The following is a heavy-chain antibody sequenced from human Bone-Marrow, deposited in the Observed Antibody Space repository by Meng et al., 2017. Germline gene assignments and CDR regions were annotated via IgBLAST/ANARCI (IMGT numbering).Heavy chain of an antibody. V-gene: IGHV6-1*01. CDR2: TYYRSQWQS. CDR1: GDSVSGNRAL. CDR3: ASWYGES. Sequence: VQFHRSGPRLVKPCQTLSLTCAISGDSVSGNRALWHWVRQSPSRGLEWLGHTYYRSQWQSHYGASVKSRISIYADTSRNQFSLILNSVTPEDTAVYYCASWYGESWGQGTLVTVSS. D-gene: IGHD3-10*01. J-gene: IGHJ4*02.